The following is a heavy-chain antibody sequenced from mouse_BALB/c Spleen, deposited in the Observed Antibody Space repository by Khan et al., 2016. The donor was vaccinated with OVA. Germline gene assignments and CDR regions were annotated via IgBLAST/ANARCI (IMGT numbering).Heavy chain of an antibody. Sequence: EVQLQESGPSLVKPSQTLSLTCSVTGDSITSGYWSWIRKFPGNKLEYMGYMISSGNTYYNPSLKSRISITRLTSNNQTYLQLNSVTTEDSATYDCASSTSMYAFAYWGQGTLVTVSA. CDR2: MISSGNT. J-gene: IGHJ3*01. V-gene: IGHV3-8*02. D-gene: IGHD2-3*01. CDR3: ASSTSMYAFAY. CDR1: GDSITSGY.